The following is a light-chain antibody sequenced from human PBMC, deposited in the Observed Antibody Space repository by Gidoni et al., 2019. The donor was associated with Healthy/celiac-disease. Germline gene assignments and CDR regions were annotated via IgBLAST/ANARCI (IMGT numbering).Light chain of an antibody. CDR2: EVS. Sequence: QSALTQPASVSGSPGPSITISCTGPSSYVGGYNYVSWYQQHPGKAPKLMIYEVSNRPSGVSNRCSGSKSGNTASLTISGLQAEDEADYYCSSYTSSSTRVFGGGTKRTVL. V-gene: IGLV2-14*01. J-gene: IGLJ2*01. CDR1: SSYVGGYNY. CDR3: SSYTSSSTRV.